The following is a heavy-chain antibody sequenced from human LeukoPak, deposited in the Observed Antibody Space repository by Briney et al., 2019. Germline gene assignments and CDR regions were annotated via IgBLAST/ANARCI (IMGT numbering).Heavy chain of an antibody. J-gene: IGHJ4*02. CDR2: IYHSGST. Sequence: SETLSLTCAVSGYSISSGYYWGWIRQPPGKGLEWIGSIYHSGSTYYNPSLKSRVTISVDTSKNQFSLKLSSVTAADTAVYYCARDLGGLRYYDSSGYSNWGQGTLVTVSP. CDR3: ARDLGGLRYYDSSGYSN. V-gene: IGHV4-38-2*02. CDR1: GYSISSGYY. D-gene: IGHD3-22*01.